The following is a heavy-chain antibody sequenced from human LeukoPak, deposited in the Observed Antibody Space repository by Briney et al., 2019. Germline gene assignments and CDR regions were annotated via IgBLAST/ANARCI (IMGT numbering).Heavy chain of an antibody. D-gene: IGHD3-10*01. CDR2: ISGSGGST. CDR1: GFTFSSYA. J-gene: IGHJ3*02. CDR3: AKKPIYGSGSYSHRDAFDI. V-gene: IGHV3-23*01. Sequence: PGGSLRLSCAASGFTFSSYAMSWVRQAPGEGLEWVSAISGSGGSTYYADSVKGRFTISRDNSKNTLYLQMNSLRAEDTAVYYCAKKPIYGSGSYSHRDAFDIWGQGTMVTVSS.